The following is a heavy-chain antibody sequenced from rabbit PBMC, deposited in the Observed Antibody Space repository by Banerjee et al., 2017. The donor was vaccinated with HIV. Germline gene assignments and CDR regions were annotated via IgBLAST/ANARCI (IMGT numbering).Heavy chain of an antibody. D-gene: IGHD4-1*01. CDR1: GFSFSSSYW. CDR3: ARDRGDWGYYFTL. Sequence: QEQLVESGGDLVKPEGSLTLTCKASGFSFSSSYWICWVRQAPGKGLEWIACIFTGSAGTSYASWAKGRFTISKTSSTTVALHMTSLTAADTATYFCARDRGDWGYYFTLWGPGTLVTVS. J-gene: IGHJ4*01. V-gene: IGHV1S45*01. CDR2: IFTGSAGT.